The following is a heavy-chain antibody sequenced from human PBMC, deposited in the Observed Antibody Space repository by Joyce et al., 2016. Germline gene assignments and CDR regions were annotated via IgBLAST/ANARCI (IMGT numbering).Heavy chain of an antibody. CDR2: IYYSWST. CDR3: ARQSVAATRFSDWFDP. D-gene: IGHD6-19*01. J-gene: IGHJ5*02. Sequence: SSSSFYWGWIRPPPGKGLEWIGIIYYSWSTYYNPSLKSRVTISVDTSKYQFSLKLTSLTAADTAVYYCARQSVAATRFSDWFDPWGQGTLVTVSS. CDR1: SSSSFY. V-gene: IGHV4-39*01.